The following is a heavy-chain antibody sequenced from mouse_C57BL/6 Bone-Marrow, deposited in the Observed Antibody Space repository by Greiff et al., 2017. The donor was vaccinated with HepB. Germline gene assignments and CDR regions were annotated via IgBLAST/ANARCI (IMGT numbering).Heavy chain of an antibody. CDR1: GYTFTDYY. Sequence: VKLQQSGAELVRPGASVKLSCKASGYTFTDYYINWVKQRPGQGLEWIARIYPGSGNTYYNEKFKGKATLTAEKSSSTAYMQLSSLTSEDSAVYFCARGGITTVPFAYWGQGTLVTVAA. V-gene: IGHV1-76*01. CDR3: ARGGITTVPFAY. D-gene: IGHD1-1*01. J-gene: IGHJ3*01. CDR2: IYPGSGNT.